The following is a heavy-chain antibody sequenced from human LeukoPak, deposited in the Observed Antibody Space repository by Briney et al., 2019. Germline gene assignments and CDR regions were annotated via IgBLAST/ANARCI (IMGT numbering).Heavy chain of an antibody. D-gene: IGHD1-26*01. CDR1: GGSISRYY. CDR2: IYYSGST. CDR3: ARVGSDSGSYYYFDY. J-gene: IGHJ4*02. V-gene: IGHV4-59*01. Sequence: SETLSLTCTVSGGSISRYYWSWIRQPPGKGLEWIGYIYYSGSTNYNASLKSRVTISVDTSNNQFSLKLSSVTAADTAVYYCARVGSDSGSYYYFDYWGQGTLVTVSS.